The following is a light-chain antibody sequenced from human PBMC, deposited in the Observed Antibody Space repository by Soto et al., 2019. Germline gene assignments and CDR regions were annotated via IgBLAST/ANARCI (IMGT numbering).Light chain of an antibody. CDR3: QQYGSSPPWT. J-gene: IGKJ1*01. CDR1: QSVSSSY. Sequence: EIVLTQSPGTLSLSPGERATLSCRASQSVSSSYLAWYQQKPGQAPRLLIYGASSGATGSPDRFSGSGSGTDFTLTISRLEPEDFAVYYCQQYGSSPPWTFGQGTKVEIK. V-gene: IGKV3-20*01. CDR2: GAS.